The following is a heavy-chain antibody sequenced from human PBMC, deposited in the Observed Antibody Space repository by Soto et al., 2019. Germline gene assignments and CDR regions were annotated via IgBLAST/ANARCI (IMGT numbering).Heavy chain of an antibody. CDR2: IIPIFGTA. J-gene: IGHJ4*02. D-gene: IGHD2-15*01. V-gene: IGHV1-69*13. CDR3: AGYCSGGSCYSVVV. CDR1: GGTFSSYA. Sequence: ASVKVSCKASGGTFSSYAISWVRQAPGQGLEWMGGIIPIFGTANYAQKFQGRVTITADESTSTAYMELSSLRSEDTAVYYCAGYCSGGSCYSVVVWGQGTLVTVSS.